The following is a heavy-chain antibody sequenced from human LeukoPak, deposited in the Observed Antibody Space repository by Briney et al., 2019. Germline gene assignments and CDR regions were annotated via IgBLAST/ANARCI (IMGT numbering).Heavy chain of an antibody. Sequence: PGGSLRLSCAASGFTFSSYAMSWVRQAPGKGLEWVSAISGNGGSTYYADSVKGRFTISRDNSKNTLYLQMNSLRAEDTAVYYCAKGIYDSSGYLGDYWGQGTLVTVSS. CDR1: GFTFSSYA. CDR3: AKGIYDSSGYLGDY. J-gene: IGHJ4*02. D-gene: IGHD3-22*01. CDR2: ISGNGGST. V-gene: IGHV3-23*01.